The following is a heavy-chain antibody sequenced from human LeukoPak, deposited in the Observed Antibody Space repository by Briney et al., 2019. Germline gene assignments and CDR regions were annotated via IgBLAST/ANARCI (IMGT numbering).Heavy chain of an antibody. Sequence: SETLSLTCTVSGYSISSGYYWDWIRQPPGKGLEWIGSIYHSGSPYYNSSLKSRVTISVDTSKNQFSLKLSSVTASDTAVYYCAREGRYCGGGRCSYMDVWGKGTTVTVSS. CDR2: IYHSGSP. CDR1: GYSISSGYY. CDR3: AREGRYCGGGRCSYMDV. J-gene: IGHJ6*03. V-gene: IGHV4-38-2*02. D-gene: IGHD2-15*01.